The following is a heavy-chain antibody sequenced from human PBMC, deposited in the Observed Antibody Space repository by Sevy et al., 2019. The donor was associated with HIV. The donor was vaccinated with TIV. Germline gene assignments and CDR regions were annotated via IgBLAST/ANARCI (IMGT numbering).Heavy chain of an antibody. CDR3: AGGRYDSSGSFDAFDI. Sequence: GGSLRLSCKPSGFTFISYAMSWVRQAPGKGLEWVSTIYGSSGGTYYADSVKGRFTISRDNSKNTLYLQMNSLRTEDTAVYYSAGGRYDSSGSFDAFDIWGQGTMVTVSS. CDR1: GFTFISYA. J-gene: IGHJ3*02. D-gene: IGHD3-22*01. CDR2: IYGSSGGT. V-gene: IGHV3-23*01.